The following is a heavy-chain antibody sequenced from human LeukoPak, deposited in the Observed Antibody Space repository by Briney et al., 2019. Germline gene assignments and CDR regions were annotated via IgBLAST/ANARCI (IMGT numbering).Heavy chain of an antibody. Sequence: GASVKVSCKASRGTFSSYAISWVRQAPGQGVEWMGGIIPIFGTANYAQKCQGRVTITTDESTSTAYMELSSLRCEDTAVYYGGRGPRAIYYFDYWREGTVVTVSS. CDR2: IIPIFGTA. CDR1: RGTFSSYA. V-gene: IGHV1-69*05. CDR3: GRGPRAIYYFDY. D-gene: IGHD3-3*02. J-gene: IGHJ4*02.